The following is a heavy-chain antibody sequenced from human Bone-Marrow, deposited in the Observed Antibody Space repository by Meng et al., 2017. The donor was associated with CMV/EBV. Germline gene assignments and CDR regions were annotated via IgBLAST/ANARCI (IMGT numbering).Heavy chain of an antibody. CDR3: ARGVTVTTRENFDY. CDR2: IYTICIT. J-gene: IGHJ4*02. D-gene: IGHD4-17*01. V-gene: IGHV4-59*01. Sequence: SETLCLTCTVFGGSINNIYWSWIRQPQGKGLEWIGYIYTICITHYTPSLRSRITMSMDMSKNPISLNRKTVTAADTAMYYCARGVTVTTRENFDYWGQGSLVAVSS. CDR1: GGSINNIY.